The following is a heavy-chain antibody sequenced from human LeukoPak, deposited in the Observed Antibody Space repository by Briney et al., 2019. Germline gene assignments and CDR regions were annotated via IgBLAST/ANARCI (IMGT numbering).Heavy chain of an antibody. J-gene: IGHJ5*02. V-gene: IGHV4-59*12. Sequence: SETLSLTCTVSGGSISSYYWSWIRQPPGKGLEWIGYIYYSGSTNYNPSLKSRVTISVDTSKNQFSLKLSSVTAADTAVYYCARSPGITIFGVVIIDRFDPWGRGTLVTVSS. D-gene: IGHD3-3*01. CDR1: GGSISSYY. CDR3: ARSPGITIFGVVIIDRFDP. CDR2: IYYSGST.